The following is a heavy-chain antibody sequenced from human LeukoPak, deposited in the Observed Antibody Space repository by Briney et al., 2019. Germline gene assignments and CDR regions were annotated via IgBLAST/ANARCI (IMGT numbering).Heavy chain of an antibody. V-gene: IGHV3-30*02. CDR3: AGTLYSGYGLGSLGAFDI. D-gene: IGHD5-12*01. CDR1: GFTFSSYS. Sequence: GGSLRLSCAASGFTFSSYSMNWVRQAPGKGLEWVAFIRYDGSSEYYADSVKGRFTISRDNSKNTLYLQMHTLRAEDTAVYYCAGTLYSGYGLGSLGAFDIWGQGTMVTVSS. J-gene: IGHJ3*02. CDR2: IRYDGSSE.